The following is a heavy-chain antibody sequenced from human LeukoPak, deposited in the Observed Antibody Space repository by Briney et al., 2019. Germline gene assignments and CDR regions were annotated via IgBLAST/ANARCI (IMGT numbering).Heavy chain of an antibody. D-gene: IGHD3-22*01. J-gene: IGHJ4*02. CDR2: ISGSGGST. V-gene: IGHV3-23*01. CDR3: AKDPPYYYDSSGD. CDR1: GFTFSSYA. Sequence: GGSLRLSYAASGFTFSSYAMSWVRRAPGKGLEWVSAISGSGGSTYYADSVKGRFTISRDNSKNTLYLQMNSLRAEDTAVYYCAKDPPYYYDSSGDWGQGTLVTVSS.